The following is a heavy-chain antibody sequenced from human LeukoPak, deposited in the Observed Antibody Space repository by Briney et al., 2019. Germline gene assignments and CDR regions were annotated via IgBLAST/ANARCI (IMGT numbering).Heavy chain of an antibody. D-gene: IGHD5-12*01. V-gene: IGHV3-30*04. J-gene: IGHJ4*02. CDR3: AKDRVEIATYFFDY. Sequence: QPGRSLRLSCAASGFTFSRFAMHWVRQAPGKGLEWVAVISYDGRDTHYADSVKGRFTISRDNSKNTMYPQMNSLRPEDTAVYYCAKDRVEIATYFFDYWGQGTLVTVSP. CDR2: ISYDGRDT. CDR1: GFTFSRFA.